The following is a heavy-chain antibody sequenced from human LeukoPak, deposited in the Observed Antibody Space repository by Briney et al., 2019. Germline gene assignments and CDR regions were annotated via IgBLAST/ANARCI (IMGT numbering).Heavy chain of an antibody. V-gene: IGHV3-7*01. CDR1: GFTFRNYW. J-gene: IGHJ3*02. CDR3: ARAIVVVPAAPIDAFDI. Sequence: GGSLRLSCAASGFTFRNYWMSWVRQAPGKGLEWVANINEDGSEKYYVDSVKGRFTISRDNAKNSLYMQMNSLRAEDTAVYYCARAIVVVPAAPIDAFDIWGQGTMVTVSS. CDR2: INEDGSEK. D-gene: IGHD2-2*01.